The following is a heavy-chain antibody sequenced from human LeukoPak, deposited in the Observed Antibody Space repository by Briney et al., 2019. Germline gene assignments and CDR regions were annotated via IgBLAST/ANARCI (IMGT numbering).Heavy chain of an antibody. CDR1: GGSFSGYY. J-gene: IGHJ4*02. D-gene: IGHD3-10*01. CDR2: ISHSGST. Sequence: SETLSLTCAVYGGSFSGYYWSWIRQPPGKGLEWIGEISHSGSTNYNPSLKSRVTISVDTSKNQFSLKLSSVTAADTAVYYCARRITMVRGFNYWGQGTLVTVSS. CDR3: ARRITMVRGFNY. V-gene: IGHV4-34*01.